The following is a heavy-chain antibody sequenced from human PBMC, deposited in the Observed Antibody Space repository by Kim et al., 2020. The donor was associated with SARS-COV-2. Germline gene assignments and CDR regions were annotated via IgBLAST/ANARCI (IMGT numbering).Heavy chain of an antibody. Sequence: PSLKSRLTITKDTSKNQVVLTMTNMDPVDTATYYCAHRPGRLNYSYFDYWGQGTLVTVSS. J-gene: IGHJ4*02. D-gene: IGHD4-4*01. CDR3: AHRPGRLNYSYFDY. V-gene: IGHV2-5*01.